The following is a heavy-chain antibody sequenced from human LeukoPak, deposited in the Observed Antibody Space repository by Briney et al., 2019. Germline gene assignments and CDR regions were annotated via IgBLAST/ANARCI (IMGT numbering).Heavy chain of an antibody. D-gene: IGHD5-24*01. CDR3: AKDGTLRDGYNFFDY. CDR1: GFTSSSYG. V-gene: IGHV3-30*18. Sequence: PGRSLRLSCAASGFTSSSYGMHWVRQAPGKGLEWVAVISYDGSNKYYADSVKGRFTISRDNSKNTLYLQMNSLRAEDTAVYYCAKDGTLRDGYNFFDYWGQGTLVTVSS. J-gene: IGHJ4*02. CDR2: ISYDGSNK.